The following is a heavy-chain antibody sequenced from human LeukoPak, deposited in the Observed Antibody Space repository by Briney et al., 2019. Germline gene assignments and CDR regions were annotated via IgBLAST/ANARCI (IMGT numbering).Heavy chain of an antibody. CDR2: IYIGVVT. D-gene: IGHD5-12*01. J-gene: IGHJ6*02. CDR1: GFTVSSNY. CDR3: ARGLVATTGYYYYAMDV. Sequence: GGSLRLSCAASGFTVSSNYMSWVRQAPGEGLEWVSFIYIGVVTHYADSVKGRFTISRDNSKNTLNLQMNSLRAEDTAVYYCARGLVATTGYYYYAMDVWGQGTTVTVSS. V-gene: IGHV3-53*01.